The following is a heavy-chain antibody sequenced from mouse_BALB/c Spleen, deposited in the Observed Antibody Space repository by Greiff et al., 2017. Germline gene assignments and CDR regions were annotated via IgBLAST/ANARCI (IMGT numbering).Heavy chain of an antibody. CDR2: ISNGGGST. V-gene: IGHV5-12-2*01. CDR3: ASHYYGDGYFDV. D-gene: IGHD1-1*01. CDR1: GFTFSSYT. Sequence: EVMLVESGGGLVQPGGSLKLSCAASGFTFSSYTMSWVRQTPEKRLEWVAYISNGGGSTYYPDTVKGRFTISRDNAKNTLYLQMSSLKSEDTAMYYCASHYYGDGYFDVWGAGTTVTVSA. J-gene: IGHJ1*01.